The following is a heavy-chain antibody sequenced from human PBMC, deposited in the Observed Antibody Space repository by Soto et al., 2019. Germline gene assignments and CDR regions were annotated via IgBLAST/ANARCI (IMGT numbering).Heavy chain of an antibody. D-gene: IGHD2-2*01. V-gene: IGHV3-23*01. CDR1: GFTFSSNA. CDR3: AKSRCTTTTCYRHFDY. CDR2: ISYSGGTK. Sequence: GGSLRLSCAASGFTFSSNAMSWVRQAPGKGLEWVSAISYSGGTKLYADSVKGRFTISRDNSKSTLYLQMSSLRAEDTAVYYCAKSRCTTTTCYRHFDYWGQGTLVTVSS. J-gene: IGHJ4*02.